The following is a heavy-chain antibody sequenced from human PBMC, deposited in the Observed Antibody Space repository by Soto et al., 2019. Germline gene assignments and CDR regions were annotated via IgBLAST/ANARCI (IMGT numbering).Heavy chain of an antibody. CDR2: ISGDGTGT. V-gene: IGHV3-23*01. CDR3: VFYDVLTGYDH. Sequence: EVQLLESGGGLVQPGGSLRLSCAGSGFIFRNYGMSWVRQAPGEGLEWVSAISGDGTGTYYADSVKGRFAISRDNSRNTLYLQMSSLRAEDTALYYCVFYDVLTGYDHWGQGTLVTVSS. D-gene: IGHD3-9*01. CDR1: GFIFRNYG. J-gene: IGHJ5*02.